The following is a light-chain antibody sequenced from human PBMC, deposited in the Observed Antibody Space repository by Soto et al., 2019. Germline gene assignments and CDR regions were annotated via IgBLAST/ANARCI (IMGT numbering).Light chain of an antibody. CDR2: AVS. CDR1: SSDVGGYNY. J-gene: IGLJ2*01. Sequence: QSVLTQPASMSGSPGQSITISCTGTSSDVGGYNYVSWYQHHPGKAPKLMIYAVSNRPSGVSNRFSGSKSGDTASLTISGLQAEDEAYYYCSSYTASITLVVFGGGTKLTVL. V-gene: IGLV2-14*01. CDR3: SSYTASITLVV.